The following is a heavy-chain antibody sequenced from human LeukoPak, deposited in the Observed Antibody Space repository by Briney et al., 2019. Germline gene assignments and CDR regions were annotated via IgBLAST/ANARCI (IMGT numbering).Heavy chain of an antibody. Sequence: GGSLRLSCAASGFTFSSYAMHWVRQAPGKGLEWVAVISHDGSKKYYADSVKGRFTISGDNSKNKLYLQMNSLRAEDTAVYYCAREAYCGGDCCPDYWGQGTLVTVSS. J-gene: IGHJ4*02. CDR2: ISHDGSKK. CDR1: GFTFSSYA. D-gene: IGHD2-21*02. CDR3: AREAYCGGDCCPDY. V-gene: IGHV3-30*04.